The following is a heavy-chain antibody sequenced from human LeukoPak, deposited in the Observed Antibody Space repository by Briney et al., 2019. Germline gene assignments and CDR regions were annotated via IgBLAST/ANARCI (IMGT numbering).Heavy chain of an antibody. V-gene: IGHV3-15*01. CDR2: IKSKTDGGTT. J-gene: IGHJ5*02. CDR1: GFTFSNAW. Sequence: GGSLRLSCAASGFTFSNAWMSWVRQAPGKGLEWVGRIKSKTDGGTTDYAAPVKGRFTISRDDSKNTLYLQMNSLKTEDTAVYCCTTGIVSAGSCSWGQGTLVTVSS. D-gene: IGHD2-15*01. CDR3: TTGIVSAGSCS.